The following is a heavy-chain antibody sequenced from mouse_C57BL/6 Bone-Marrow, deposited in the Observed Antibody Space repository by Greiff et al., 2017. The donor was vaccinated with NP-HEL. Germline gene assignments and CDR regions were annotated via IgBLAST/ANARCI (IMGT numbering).Heavy chain of an antibody. Sequence: EVQLQQSGPELVKPGASVKISCKASGYTFTDYYMNWVKQSHGKSLEWIGDINPNNGGTSYNQKFKGKATLTVDKSSSIAYMELRSLTSEDSAVYYCARRRIISGDYWGQGTSVTVSS. CDR1: GYTFTDYY. D-gene: IGHD1-2*01. CDR3: ARRRIISGDY. V-gene: IGHV1-26*01. CDR2: INPNNGGT. J-gene: IGHJ4*01.